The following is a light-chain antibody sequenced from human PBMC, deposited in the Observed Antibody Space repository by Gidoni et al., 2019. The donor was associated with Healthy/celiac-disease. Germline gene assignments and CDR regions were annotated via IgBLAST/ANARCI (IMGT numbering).Light chain of an antibody. CDR2: EVR. V-gene: IGLV2-18*02. J-gene: IGLJ2*01. Sequence: SPLTLPPPLSRSPGHSATISCTGTSSDVGSYNRVSWYQQPPGTAPKLMIYEVRNRPSGVPDRFSGSKSGNTASLTISGLQAEDEADYYCSSYTSSSTYVVFGGGTKLTVL. CDR3: SSYTSSSTYVV. CDR1: SSDVGSYNR.